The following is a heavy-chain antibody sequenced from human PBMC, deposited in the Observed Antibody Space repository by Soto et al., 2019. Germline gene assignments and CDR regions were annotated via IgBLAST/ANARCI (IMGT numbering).Heavy chain of an antibody. Sequence: SETLSLTCTVSGDSITSYYWTWIRQAAGKRLECIGRVFSSGTTNYNPSLKSRVTTSVDTSKNQLSLKLTSVTAADTAVYYCARVGDSGYYWYFDYWGQGALVTVSS. J-gene: IGHJ4*02. CDR1: GDSITSYY. V-gene: IGHV4-4*07. CDR2: VFSSGTT. CDR3: ARVGDSGYYWYFDY. D-gene: IGHD3-22*01.